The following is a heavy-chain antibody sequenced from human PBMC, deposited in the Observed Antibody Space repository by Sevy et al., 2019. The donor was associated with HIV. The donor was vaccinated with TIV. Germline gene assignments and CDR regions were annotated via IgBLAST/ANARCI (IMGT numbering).Heavy chain of an antibody. D-gene: IGHD2-2*01. CDR3: AKTINSGGGVIPAANYYYYGLDV. J-gene: IGHJ6*02. CDR1: EFTFSGYA. V-gene: IGHV3-23*01. Sequence: GGSLRLSCAASEFTFSGYAMNWVRQAPGKGLEWVSAINGKGRSTHYADSVEGRFTISRDNSKNTLYLQMNSLRAEDTAVYYCAKTINSGGGVIPAANYYYYGLDVWGQGTTVTVSS. CDR2: INGKGRST.